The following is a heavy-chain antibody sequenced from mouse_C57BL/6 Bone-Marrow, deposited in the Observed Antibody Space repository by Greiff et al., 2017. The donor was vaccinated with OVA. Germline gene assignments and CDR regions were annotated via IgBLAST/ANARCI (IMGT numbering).Heavy chain of an antibody. CDR1: GYTFTGYW. CDR3: ARWVYYYGSSYWYFDV. CDR2: ILPGSGST. Sequence: QVQLKQSGAELMKPGASVKLSCKATGYTFTGYWIEWVKQRPGHGLEWIGEILPGSGSTNYNEKFKGKATFTADTSSNTAYMQLSSLTTEDSAIYYCARWVYYYGSSYWYFDVWGTGTTVTVSS. D-gene: IGHD1-1*01. V-gene: IGHV1-9*01. J-gene: IGHJ1*03.